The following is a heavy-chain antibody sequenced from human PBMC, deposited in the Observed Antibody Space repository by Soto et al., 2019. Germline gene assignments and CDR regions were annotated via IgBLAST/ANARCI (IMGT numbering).Heavy chain of an antibody. J-gene: IGHJ4*02. V-gene: IGHV3-48*04. D-gene: IGHD2-15*01. CDR3: ARDFGRSGGSGFDY. Sequence: GGSLRLSCAASGFTFSSYSMNWVRQAPGKGLVWVSYIISSRSTTYYADSVKGRFTISRDNAKNTLYLQMNSLRAEDTAVYYCARDFGRSGGSGFDYWGQGILVTVSS. CDR1: GFTFSSYS. CDR2: IISSRSTT.